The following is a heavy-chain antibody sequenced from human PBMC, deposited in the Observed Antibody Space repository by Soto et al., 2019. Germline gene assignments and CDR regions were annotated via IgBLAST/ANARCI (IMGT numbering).Heavy chain of an antibody. CDR1: EFTFSNYW. D-gene: IGHD2-8*02. Sequence: PGGSLRLSCVASEFTFSNYWMSWIRQAPGKGLEWVANIKQDGSEKYYADSVKGRFTISRDNAKNSLSLQMNSLRAEDTAMYFCXRDPGFCTGGACRWFDPWGRGTLVTVSS. J-gene: IGHJ5*02. CDR3: XRDPGFCTGGACRWFDP. V-gene: IGHV3-7*03. CDR2: IKQDGSEK.